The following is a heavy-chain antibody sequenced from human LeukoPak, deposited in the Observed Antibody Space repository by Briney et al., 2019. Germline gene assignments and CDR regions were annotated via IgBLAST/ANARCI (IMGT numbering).Heavy chain of an antibody. CDR3: AREERSLDP. D-gene: IGHD1-1*01. Sequence: GASVKVSCKASGYTFTSYYMHWVRRASGQELEWMGIINPSGGSTSYAQKFQGRVTMTRDTSTSTVYMELSSLRSEDTAVYYCAREERSLDPWGQGTLVTVSS. CDR2: INPSGGST. V-gene: IGHV1-46*01. J-gene: IGHJ5*02. CDR1: GYTFTSYY.